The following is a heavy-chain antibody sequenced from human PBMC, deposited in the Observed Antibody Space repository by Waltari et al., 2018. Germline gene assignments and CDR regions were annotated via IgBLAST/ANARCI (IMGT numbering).Heavy chain of an antibody. D-gene: IGHD3-22*01. CDR2: ISGIANST. J-gene: IGHJ4*02. CDR3: AKDLPIGDLDYFDY. V-gene: IGHV3-23*01. CDR1: GFAFSSYA. Sequence: EEQLLESGGGLVQPGGSMRLSCAASGFAFSSYAMSWVRQAPGKGLAWGASISGIANSTYYADSVKGRFTISRDNSKNTLYLQMNSLRAEDTAVYYCAKDLPIGDLDYFDYWGQGTLVTVSS.